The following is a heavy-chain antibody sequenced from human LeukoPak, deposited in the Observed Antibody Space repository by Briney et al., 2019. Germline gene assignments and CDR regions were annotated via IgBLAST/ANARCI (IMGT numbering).Heavy chain of an antibody. D-gene: IGHD6-19*01. J-gene: IGHJ4*02. CDR2: ISGSGDST. Sequence: GGSQRLSCAASGFTFSNYAMNWVRQAPGKGLEWVSSISGSGDSTYYADSVRGRFTISRDTARNSLYLQMNSLRADDTAVYYCARGAGIDYWGQGTLVTVSP. CDR3: ARGAGIDY. V-gene: IGHV3-23*01. CDR1: GFTFSNYA.